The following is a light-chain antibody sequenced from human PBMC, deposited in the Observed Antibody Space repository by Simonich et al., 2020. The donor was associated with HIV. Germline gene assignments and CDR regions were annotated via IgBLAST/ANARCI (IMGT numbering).Light chain of an antibody. CDR3: QTWGAGAGANWV. CDR1: SGHSRYD. J-gene: IGLJ3*02. Sequence: QLVLTQSPSASASLGASVRLTCTLSSGHSRYDIALHQQQPDKGPRYLMKVDSDGSHSKGDGIPDRFSGSSYGAERYLTISSLQSEDEADYYCQTWGAGAGANWVFGGGTKLTVL. CDR2: VDSDGSH. V-gene: IGLV4-69*01.